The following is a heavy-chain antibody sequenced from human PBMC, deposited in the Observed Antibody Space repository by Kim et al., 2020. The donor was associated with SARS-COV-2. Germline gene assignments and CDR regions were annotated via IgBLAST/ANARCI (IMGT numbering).Heavy chain of an antibody. CDR2: P. D-gene: IGHD5-12*01. Sequence: PTYAQGFTGRFVFSLDTSVSTAYLQISSLKAEDTAVYYCARDEEMATINYWGQGTLVTVSS. V-gene: IGHV7-4-1*02. CDR3: ARDEEMATINY. J-gene: IGHJ4*02.